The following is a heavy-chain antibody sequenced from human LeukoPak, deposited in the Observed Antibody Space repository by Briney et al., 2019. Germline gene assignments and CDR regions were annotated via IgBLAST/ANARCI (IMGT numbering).Heavy chain of an antibody. CDR3: ARPTSSGGRPLIGWFDP. CDR1: GGSFSGYY. V-gene: IGHV4-34*01. D-gene: IGHD2-15*01. Sequence: SETLSLTCAVYGGSFSGYYWSWIRQPPGKGLKWIGEINHSGSTNYNPSLKSRVTISVDTSKNQFSLKLSSVTAADTAVYYCARPTSSGGRPLIGWFDPWGREPWSPSPQ. CDR2: INHSGST. J-gene: IGHJ5*02.